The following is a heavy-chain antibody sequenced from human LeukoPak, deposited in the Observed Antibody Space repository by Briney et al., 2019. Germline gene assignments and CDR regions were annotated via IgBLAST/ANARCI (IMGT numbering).Heavy chain of an antibody. V-gene: IGHV1-69*05. J-gene: IGHJ4*02. CDR2: IIPIFGTA. D-gene: IGHD3-22*01. CDR1: GYTFTSYA. CDR3: ARVGYYDRQPSDY. Sequence: SVKVSCKASGYTFTSYAISWERQAPGQGLEWMGGIIPIFGTANYAQKFQGRVTITTDESTSTAYMELSSLRSEDTAVYYCARVGYYDRQPSDYWGQGTLVTVSS.